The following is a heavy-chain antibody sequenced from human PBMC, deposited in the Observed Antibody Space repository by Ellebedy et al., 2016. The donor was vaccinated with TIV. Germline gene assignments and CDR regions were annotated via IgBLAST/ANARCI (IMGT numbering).Heavy chain of an antibody. J-gene: IGHJ4*02. D-gene: IGHD2-21*01. CDR2: IYYSGAT. Sequence: TFADYSMNWFRQTPGKGLEWIGYIYYSGATYYNPSLKSRVTMLLGTSKNQFSLELRSVTAADTAVYYCARMPLTSCGGDCYPFDHWGQGTLVTVSS. CDR3: ARMPLTSCGGDCYPFDH. CDR1: TFADYS. V-gene: IGHV4-30-4*08.